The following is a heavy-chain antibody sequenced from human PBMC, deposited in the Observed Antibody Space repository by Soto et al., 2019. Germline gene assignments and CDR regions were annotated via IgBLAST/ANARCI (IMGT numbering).Heavy chain of an antibody. CDR1: GGSFSGYY. D-gene: IGHD2-2*01. J-gene: IGHJ6*03. CDR2: INHSGST. CDR3: ARGAGVVVPAAISYYYYYYLDV. V-gene: IGHV4-34*01. Sequence: QVQLQQWGAGLLKPSETLSLTCAVYGGSFSGYYWSWIRQPPGKGLEWIGEINHSGSTNYNPSLKSRVTISVDTSKNQFAQKLSSVTAADTAVYYCARGAGVVVPAAISYYYYYYLDVWGKGTTVTVSS.